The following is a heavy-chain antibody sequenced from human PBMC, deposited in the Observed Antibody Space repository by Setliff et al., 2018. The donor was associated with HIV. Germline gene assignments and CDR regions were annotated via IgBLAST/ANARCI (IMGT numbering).Heavy chain of an antibody. D-gene: IGHD3-3*01. CDR1: GYTFTDYD. CDR3: ARGRDAYTFGVSDY. CDR2: MSPNSGNI. J-gene: IGHJ4*02. Sequence: ASVKVSCKASGYTFTDYDINWVRQASGQGLEWMGWMSPNSGNIGYAQKFQGRVAMTRDTSMNTAYMELSSLRSEDTAVYLCARGRDAYTFGVSDYRGPGTLVTVSS. V-gene: IGHV1-8*02.